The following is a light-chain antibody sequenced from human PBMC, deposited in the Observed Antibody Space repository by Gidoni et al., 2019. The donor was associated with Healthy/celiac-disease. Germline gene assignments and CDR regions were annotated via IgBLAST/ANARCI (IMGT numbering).Light chain of an antibody. CDR2: GAS. Sequence: EIVMTQSPATLSVSPGERATLSCRASQSVSSNLAWYQQKPGQAPRLLIDGASTRATGIPARVSGSGSGTEFTLTISSLQSEDFAVYYCQQYNNWPWTCXQXTKVEIK. J-gene: IGKJ1*01. CDR1: QSVSSN. V-gene: IGKV3-15*01. CDR3: QQYNNWPWT.